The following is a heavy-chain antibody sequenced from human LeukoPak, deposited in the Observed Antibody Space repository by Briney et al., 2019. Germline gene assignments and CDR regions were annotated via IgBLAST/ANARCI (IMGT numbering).Heavy chain of an antibody. CDR3: ARDRPRISYGDYVLLDFYYYYYGMDV. Sequence: GGSLRLSCAASGFTFSSYGMHWVRQAPGKGLKWVAVIWYDGSNKYYADSVKGRFTISRDNSKNTLYLQMNSLRAEDTAVYYCARDRPRISYGDYVLLDFYYYYYGMDVWGQGTTVTVSS. CDR2: IWYDGSNK. J-gene: IGHJ6*02. V-gene: IGHV3-33*01. D-gene: IGHD4-17*01. CDR1: GFTFSSYG.